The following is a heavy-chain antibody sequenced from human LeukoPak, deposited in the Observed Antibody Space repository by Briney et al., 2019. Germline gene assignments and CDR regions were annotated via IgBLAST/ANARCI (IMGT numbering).Heavy chain of an antibody. CDR1: GFTFSNYG. Sequence: GGSLRLSCAASGFTFSNYGMHWVRQAPGKGLEWVAFIRYDGSNKYYADSVKGRFTISRDNSKNTLYLQMNSLRAEDTAVYYCAKDVDRQLVDGTVGYYFDYWGQGTLVTVSS. CDR3: AKDVDRQLVDGTVGYYFDY. CDR2: IRYDGSNK. V-gene: IGHV3-30*02. D-gene: IGHD6-6*01. J-gene: IGHJ4*02.